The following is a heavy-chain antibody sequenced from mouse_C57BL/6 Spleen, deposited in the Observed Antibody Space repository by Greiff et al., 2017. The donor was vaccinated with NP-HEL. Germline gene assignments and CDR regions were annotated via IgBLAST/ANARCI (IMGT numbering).Heavy chain of an antibody. CDR3: ARRAQAIGYYYAMDY. CDR1: GYTFTTYP. V-gene: IGHV1-47*01. D-gene: IGHD3-2*02. CDR2: FHPYNDDT. J-gene: IGHJ4*01. Sequence: QVHVKQSGAELVKPGASVKMSCTASGYTFTTYPIEWMKQNHGKSLVWIGNFHPYNDDTKYNESFKGKATLTVEKSSSTVYLELSRLTSDDSAVYYCARRAQAIGYYYAMDYWGQGTSVTVSS.